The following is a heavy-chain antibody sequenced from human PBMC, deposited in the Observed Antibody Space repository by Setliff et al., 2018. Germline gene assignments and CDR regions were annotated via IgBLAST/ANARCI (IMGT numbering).Heavy chain of an antibody. D-gene: IGHD3-3*01. CDR1: GYTFTSYG. CDR3: ARVRSPALLAITNNWFDP. V-gene: IGHV1-18*03. J-gene: IGHJ5*02. Sequence: ASVKVSCKASGYTFTSYGISWVRQAPGQGLEWMGWISGYNGNTNYAQNLQGRVTMTTDTSTSTAYMELRSLTSADMAVYYCARVRSPALLAITNNWFDPCGQGTLVTVTS. CDR2: ISGYNGNT.